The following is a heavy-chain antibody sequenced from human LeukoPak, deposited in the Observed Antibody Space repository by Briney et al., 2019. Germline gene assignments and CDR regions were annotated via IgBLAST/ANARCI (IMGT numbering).Heavy chain of an antibody. Sequence: ASVKVSCMASGYTFTGYYMHWVRQAPGQGLEWMGWVNPNSGGTNYAQKFQGRVTMTRDTSISTAYMELNRLRSDDTAVYYCARFTSGYYGYFDYWGQGTLVTVSS. CDR2: VNPNSGGT. CDR1: GYTFTGYY. D-gene: IGHD3-22*01. V-gene: IGHV1-2*02. J-gene: IGHJ4*02. CDR3: ARFTSGYYGYFDY.